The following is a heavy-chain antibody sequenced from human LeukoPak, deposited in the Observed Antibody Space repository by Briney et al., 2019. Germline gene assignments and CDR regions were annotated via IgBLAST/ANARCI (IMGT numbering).Heavy chain of an antibody. CDR3: ARGSRIMITFGGVEAFDI. V-gene: IGHV3-48*01. CDR2: ISSSSSTT. D-gene: IGHD3-16*01. CDR1: AFTFSSYS. Sequence: GGSLRLSCAASAFTFSSYSMNWVRQAPGKGLEWVSYISSSSSTTYYADSVKGRFTISRDNAKNSLYLQMNSLRAEDTAVYYCARGSRIMITFGGVEAFDIWGQGTMVTVSS. J-gene: IGHJ3*02.